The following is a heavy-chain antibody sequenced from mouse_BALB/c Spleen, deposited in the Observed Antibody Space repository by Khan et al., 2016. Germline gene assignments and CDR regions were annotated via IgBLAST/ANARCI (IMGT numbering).Heavy chain of an antibody. CDR3: AREGYGYDTFAY. Sequence: VQLQESGAELVRPGSSVKISCKASGYAFSSYWMNWVKQRPGQGLEWIGQIYPGDGDTNYNGKFKGKATLTADKSSSTAYMQLHSLASEESAAYFCAREGYGYDTFAYWGQGTLVTVSA. J-gene: IGHJ3*01. CDR2: IYPGDGDT. CDR1: GYAFSSYW. D-gene: IGHD2-2*01. V-gene: IGHV1-80*01.